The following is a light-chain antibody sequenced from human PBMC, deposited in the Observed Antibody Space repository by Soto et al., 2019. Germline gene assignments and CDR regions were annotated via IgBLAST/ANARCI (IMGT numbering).Light chain of an antibody. CDR1: QSLLLSSGNNY. CDR3: AQALQTVT. J-gene: IGKJ5*01. V-gene: IGKV2-28*01. CDR2: LGS. Sequence: DIVLTPSPLSLPVTPGDSASISCNASQSLLLSSGNNYLDWYLQKPGQSPQLLIYLGSTRASGVPDRFSGSGSGTDFTLRISTVEAEDVGVYYCAQALQTVTFGGGTRLEIK.